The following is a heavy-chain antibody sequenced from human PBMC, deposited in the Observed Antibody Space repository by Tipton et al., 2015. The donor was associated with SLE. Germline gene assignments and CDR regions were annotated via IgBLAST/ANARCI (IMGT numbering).Heavy chain of an antibody. Sequence: PLRLSCAASGFTFSSYSMNWVRQAPGKGLEWVSSISSSSSYIYYADSMKGRFTISRDDAKSSLYLQMNSLRAEDTAVYYCARDLRYYYGSGWFDPWGRGTLVTVSS. CDR3: ARDLRYYYGSGWFDP. V-gene: IGHV3-21*03. D-gene: IGHD3-10*01. CDR2: ISSSSSYI. CDR1: GFTFSSYS. J-gene: IGHJ5*02.